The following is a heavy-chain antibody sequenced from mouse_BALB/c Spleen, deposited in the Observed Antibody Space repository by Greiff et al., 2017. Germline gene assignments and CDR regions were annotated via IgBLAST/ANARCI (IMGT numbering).Heavy chain of an antibody. CDR1: GFTFSSYG. J-gene: IGHJ3*01. CDR2: INSNGGST. V-gene: IGHV5-6-3*01. Sequence: EVQRVESGGGLVQPGGSLKLSCAASGFTFSSYGMSWVRQTPDKRLELVATINSNGGSTYYPDSVKGRFTISRDNAKNTLYLQMSSLKSEDTAMYYCARDYYGSSWFAYWGQGTLVTVSA. CDR3: ARDYYGSSWFAY. D-gene: IGHD1-1*01.